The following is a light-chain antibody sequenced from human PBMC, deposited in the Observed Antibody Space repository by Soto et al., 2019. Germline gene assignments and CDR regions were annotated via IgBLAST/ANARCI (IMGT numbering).Light chain of an antibody. J-gene: IGKJ1*01. V-gene: IGKV3-20*01. CDR2: GAS. CDR1: QSVSSSY. CDR3: QQYGSSLRT. Sequence: EIVLAQSPGTLCLSPGGRATLSCRSSQSVSSSYLAWYQQKPGQAPRLLIYGASSRATGIPDRFSGSGSGTDFTLTISRLEPEDFAVYYCQQYGSSLRTFGQGTKVDI.